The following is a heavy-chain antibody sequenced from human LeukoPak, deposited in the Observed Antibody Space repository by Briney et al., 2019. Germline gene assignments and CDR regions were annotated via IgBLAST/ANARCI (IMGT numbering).Heavy chain of an antibody. V-gene: IGHV1-2*02. Sequence: GASVKVSCKASGYSFTDYHMHWVRQAPGQGLEWMGWINPNSGGTKYAQKFQGRVTMTRDTSISTAYMELSRLRSDDTAVYYCAKVFNLRSHFDYWGQGILVTVSS. J-gene: IGHJ4*02. CDR3: AKVFNLRSHFDY. D-gene: IGHD4-17*01. CDR1: GYSFTDYH. CDR2: INPNSGGT.